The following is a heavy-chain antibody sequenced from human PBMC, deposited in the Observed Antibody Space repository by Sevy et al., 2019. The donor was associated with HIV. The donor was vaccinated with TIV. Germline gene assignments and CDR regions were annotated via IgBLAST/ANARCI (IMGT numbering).Heavy chain of an antibody. CDR2: IFHTGST. D-gene: IGHD3-16*02. CDR1: GGSISSSY. J-gene: IGHJ2*01. V-gene: IGHV4-59*13. Sequence: SETLSLTCTVSGGSISSSYWSWIRQPPGKGLEWIGYIFHTGSTTYNPSLKSRVTISLDTSKSQFSLKLNSVTAADTAVYYCARALSDYVWGSYRYGGRYLDLWGRGTLVTVSS. CDR3: ARALSDYVWGSYRYGGRYLDL.